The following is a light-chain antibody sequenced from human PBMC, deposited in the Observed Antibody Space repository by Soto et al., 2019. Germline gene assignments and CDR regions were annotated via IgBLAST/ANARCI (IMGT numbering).Light chain of an antibody. V-gene: IGLV2-14*01. CDR3: NSYGSTSTRYV. CDR2: EVS. Sequence: QSALTQPASVSGSPGQSITISCNGTSSDVGGYNYVSWYQQHPGKAPKLMIYEVSNRPSGVSNRFSGSKSGNTASLTISGLQAEDEADYFCNSYGSTSTRYVFGTGTKVTVL. J-gene: IGLJ1*01. CDR1: SSDVGGYNY.